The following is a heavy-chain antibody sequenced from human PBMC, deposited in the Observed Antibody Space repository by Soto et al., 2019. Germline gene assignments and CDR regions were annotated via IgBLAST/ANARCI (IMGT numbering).Heavy chain of an antibody. CDR3: ARGERSASDWRPDY. CDR1: VGSIISSGYD. Sequence: QVQLQESGPGVVKPSQTLSLTCTVSVGSIISSGYDWSWIRQHPGKGLEWIGYIYYSGSTYYNPSLKSRVTISVDTSKNQFSLKLNSVTAADTAVYYCARGERSASDWRPDYWGQGTLVTVSS. V-gene: IGHV4-31*03. D-gene: IGHD5-12*01. J-gene: IGHJ4*02. CDR2: IYYSGST.